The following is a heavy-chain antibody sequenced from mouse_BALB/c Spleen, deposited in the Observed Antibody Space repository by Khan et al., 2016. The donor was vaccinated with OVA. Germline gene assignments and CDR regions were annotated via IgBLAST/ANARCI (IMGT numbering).Heavy chain of an antibody. CDR2: IWAGGST. V-gene: IGHV2-9*02. CDR3: ARDYGSSFEYFDV. CDR1: GFSLTSYG. D-gene: IGHD1-1*01. Sequence: QVQLKESGPGLVAPSQSLSITCTVSGFSLTSYGVHWVRQPPGKGLEWLGLIWAGGSTTYNSALMSSLTINKDNSTSQVSLKMNSRQTDETAMYYCARDYGSSFEYFDVWGAGTTVTVSS. J-gene: IGHJ1*01.